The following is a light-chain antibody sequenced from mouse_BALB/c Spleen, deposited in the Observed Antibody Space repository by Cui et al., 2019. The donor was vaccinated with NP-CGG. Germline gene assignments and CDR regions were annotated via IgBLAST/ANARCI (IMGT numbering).Light chain of an antibody. CDR1: TGAVTTNNY. Sequence: QAVVTQESALTISPGETVTLTCRSSTGAVTTNNYANWVQEKPDHLFTGLIGGTNNRPPGVPARFSGSLIGDKAALTITGAQTEDEAIYFCALWYSNHWVFGGGTKLTVL. V-gene: IGLV1*01. J-gene: IGLJ1*01. CDR3: ALWYSNHWV. CDR2: GTN.